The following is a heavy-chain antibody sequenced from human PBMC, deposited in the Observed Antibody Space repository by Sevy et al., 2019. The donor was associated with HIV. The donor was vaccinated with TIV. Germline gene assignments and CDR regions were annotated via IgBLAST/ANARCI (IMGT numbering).Heavy chain of an antibody. CDR2: IWYDGRTE. CDR3: ARDAARVIVPTAGFDY. J-gene: IGHJ5*01. V-gene: IGHV3-33*01. CDR1: GFTFRSFS. Sequence: GGSLRLSCVASGFTFRSFSMHWVRQAPGKGLEWVAAIWYDGRTERYADSVQGRFTISRDNSKKTLHLQMNSLRAEDTALYYCARDAARVIVPTAGFDYWGQGTLVTVSS. D-gene: IGHD1-1*01.